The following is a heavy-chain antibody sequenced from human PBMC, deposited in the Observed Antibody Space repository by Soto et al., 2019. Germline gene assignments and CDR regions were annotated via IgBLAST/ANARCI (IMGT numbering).Heavy chain of an antibody. Sequence: ASVKVSCKASGYTFTSYAMHWVRQAPGQRLEWMGWINAGNGNTKYSQKFQGRVTITRDTSASTAYMELSSLRSDDTAVYYFARAPKVDYDGPGVDYWGQGTLVTVSS. CDR2: INAGNGNT. D-gene: IGHD4-17*01. V-gene: IGHV1-3*01. CDR1: GYTFTSYA. CDR3: ARAPKVDYDGPGVDY. J-gene: IGHJ4*02.